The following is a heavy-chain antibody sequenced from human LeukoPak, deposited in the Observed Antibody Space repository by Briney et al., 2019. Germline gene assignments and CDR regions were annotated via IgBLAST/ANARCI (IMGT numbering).Heavy chain of an antibody. J-gene: IGHJ6*03. CDR1: GGSISSYY. D-gene: IGHD2-2*01. CDR3: AREFPDCSSTSCSQYYYYYMDV. V-gene: IGHV4-4*07. Sequence: SETPSLTCTVSGGSISSYYWSWIRQPAGKGLEWIGRIYTSGSTNYNPSLKSRVTMSVDTSKNQFSLKLSSVTAADTAVYYCAREFPDCSSTSCSQYYYYYMDVWGKGTTVTVSS. CDR2: IYTSGST.